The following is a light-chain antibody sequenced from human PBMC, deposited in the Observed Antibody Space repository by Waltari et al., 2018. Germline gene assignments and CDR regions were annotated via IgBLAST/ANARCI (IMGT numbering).Light chain of an antibody. J-gene: IGLJ2*01. Sequence: QSALTQPASVSGSPGQSITISCTGTSSDIGVYNHVSWYQQHPGKAPKLILYDVAYRPSGVSDRFSGSKSGNTASLTISGLQAEDEADYYCNSYTVSSAVIFGGGTRLTVL. CDR2: DVA. CDR1: SSDIGVYNH. CDR3: NSYTVSSAVI. V-gene: IGLV2-14*03.